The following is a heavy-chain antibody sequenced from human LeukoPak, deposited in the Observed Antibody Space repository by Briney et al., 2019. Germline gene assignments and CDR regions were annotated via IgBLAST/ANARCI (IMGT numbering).Heavy chain of an antibody. Sequence: TGGSLRLSCAASGFTFSSYAMHWARQAPGKGLEWVAVISYDGSNKYYADSVKGRFTISRDNSKNTLYLQMNSLRAEDTAVYYCARSAYGDNFDYWGQGTLVTVSS. CDR1: GFTFSSYA. CDR2: ISYDGSNK. J-gene: IGHJ4*02. CDR3: ARSAYGDNFDY. D-gene: IGHD4-17*01. V-gene: IGHV3-30-3*01.